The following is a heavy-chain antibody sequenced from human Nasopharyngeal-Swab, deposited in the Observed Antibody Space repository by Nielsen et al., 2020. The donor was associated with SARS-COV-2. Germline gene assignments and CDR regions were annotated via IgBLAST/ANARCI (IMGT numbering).Heavy chain of an antibody. Sequence: GESLKISCAASGFTFSSYGMHWVRQAPGKGLEWVAVISCDGSNKYYADSVKGRFTISRDNSKNTLYLQMNSLRAEDTAVYYCANGGRYYYDSSGYPDPFWYYYYGMDVWGQGTTVTVSS. D-gene: IGHD3-22*01. CDR3: ANGGRYYYDSSGYPDPFWYYYYGMDV. CDR2: ISCDGSNK. CDR1: GFTFSSYG. V-gene: IGHV3-30*18. J-gene: IGHJ6*02.